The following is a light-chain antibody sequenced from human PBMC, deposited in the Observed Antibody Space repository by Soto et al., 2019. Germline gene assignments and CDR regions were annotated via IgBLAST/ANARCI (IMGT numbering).Light chain of an antibody. Sequence: QSALTQPASVSGSPGQSITISCTGTSSDVGSCNCVSWYQQHPGKAPTLIIYEVNKRPSGVSNRFSGSKSGNTASLTISGLQAEDEADYHCCSSVGSPNWVFGGGTKVTVL. CDR2: EVN. CDR1: SSDVGSCNC. J-gene: IGLJ3*02. CDR3: CSSVGSPNWV. V-gene: IGLV2-23*02.